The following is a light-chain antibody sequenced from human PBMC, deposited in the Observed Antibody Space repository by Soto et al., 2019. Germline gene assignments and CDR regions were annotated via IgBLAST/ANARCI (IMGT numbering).Light chain of an antibody. V-gene: IGKV3-20*01. Sequence: PGERTTLSCWASQSVSGNFLAWYQHKPGQAPRLLIYGASSRATGIPDRFSGSGSGTDFTLTISRLEPEDFAVYYCQQYGSSSIPFGQGTRLEIK. CDR3: QQYGSSSIP. CDR1: QSVSGNF. J-gene: IGKJ5*01. CDR2: GAS.